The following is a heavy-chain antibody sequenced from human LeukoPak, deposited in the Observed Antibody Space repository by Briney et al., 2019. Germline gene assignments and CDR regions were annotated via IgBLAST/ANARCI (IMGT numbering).Heavy chain of an antibody. D-gene: IGHD2-2*01. CDR1: GGSISSYY. Sequence: SETLSLTCTVSGGSISSYYWSWIRQPPGKGLEWIGYIYYSGSTNYNPSLKSRVTISVDTSKNQFSLKLSSVTAADTAVYYCARGGNIVVVPAANYYFDYWGQGTLVTVSS. V-gene: IGHV4-59*01. CDR2: IYYSGST. CDR3: ARGGNIVVVPAANYYFDY. J-gene: IGHJ4*02.